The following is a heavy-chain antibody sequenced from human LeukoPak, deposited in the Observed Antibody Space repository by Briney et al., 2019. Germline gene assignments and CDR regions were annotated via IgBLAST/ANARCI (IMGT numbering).Heavy chain of an antibody. CDR1: GFAFDDFA. CDR3: SRNGLVDFDY. Sequence: PGGSLRLSCTTSGFAFDDFAMSWVRQPAGKGLEWVGCIRRRAYGGAAEYAASVKGRFIISRDDSKGTAYLQMTSLQTEDTAVYYCSRNGLVDFDYWGQGSRVIVSP. J-gene: IGHJ4*02. D-gene: IGHD3/OR15-3a*01. CDR2: IRRRAYGGAA. V-gene: IGHV3-49*04.